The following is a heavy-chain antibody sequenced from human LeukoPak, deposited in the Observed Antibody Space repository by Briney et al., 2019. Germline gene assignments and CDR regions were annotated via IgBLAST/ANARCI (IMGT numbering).Heavy chain of an antibody. D-gene: IGHD6-13*01. CDR2: INHSGST. J-gene: IGHJ6*03. CDR3: ARGRGMYSSSSHTYYYYYMDV. CDR1: GGSFSGYY. Sequence: SETLSLTCAVYGGSFSGYYWSWIRQPPGKGLKWIGEINHSGSTNYNPSLKSRVTISVDTSKNQFSLKLSSVTAADTAVYYCARGRGMYSSSSHTYYYYYMDVWGKGTTVTVSS. V-gene: IGHV4-34*01.